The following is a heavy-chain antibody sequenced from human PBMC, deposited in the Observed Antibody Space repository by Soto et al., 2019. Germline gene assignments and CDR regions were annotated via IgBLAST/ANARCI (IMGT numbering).Heavy chain of an antibody. CDR2: ISSSSSYI. Sequence: GGSLRLSCAASGFTFSSYSMNWVRQAPGKGLEWVSSISSSSSYIYYADSVKGRFTISRDNAKNSLYLQMNSLKASDTAMYYCARHVSNYLGSFRFDPWGQGTLVTVSS. CDR3: ARHVSNYLGSFRFDP. D-gene: IGHD4-4*01. CDR1: GFTFSSYS. V-gene: IGHV3-21*04. J-gene: IGHJ5*02.